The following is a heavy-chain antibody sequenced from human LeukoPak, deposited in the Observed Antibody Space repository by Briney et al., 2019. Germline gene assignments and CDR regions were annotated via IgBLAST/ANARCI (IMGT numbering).Heavy chain of an antibody. J-gene: IGHJ4*02. V-gene: IGHV4-38-2*02. D-gene: IGHD3-10*01. CDR3: ARVKAYGSGTYGALDY. Sequence: SETLSLTCTVSGYSISSGYYWGWIRQPPGKGLEWIGSIYHSGGTYYNPSLKSRVTISVDTSKNQFSLKLSSVTAADTAVYYCARVKAYGSGTYGALDYWGQGTLVTVSS. CDR2: IYHSGGT. CDR1: GYSISSGYY.